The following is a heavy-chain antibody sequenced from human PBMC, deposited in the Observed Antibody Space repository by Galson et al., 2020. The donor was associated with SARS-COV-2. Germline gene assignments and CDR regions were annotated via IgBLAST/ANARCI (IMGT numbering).Heavy chain of an antibody. J-gene: IGHJ1*01. CDR2: IAYDGSNN. CDR1: GFTFSSYG. CDR3: AKDFGAWLVWGAEYFQD. Sequence: TGGSLRLSCAASGFTFSSYGMHWVRQAPGKGLEWVSAIAYDGSNNYYAYSVKRLFTIARDNSKITLYLQRNSLRAEDTAVYYCAKDFGAWLVWGAEYFQDWGKGTLVTVSS. V-gene: IGHV3-30*18. D-gene: IGHD6-19*01.